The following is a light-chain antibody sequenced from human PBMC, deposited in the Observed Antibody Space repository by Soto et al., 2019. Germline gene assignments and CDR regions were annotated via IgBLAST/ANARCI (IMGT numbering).Light chain of an antibody. Sequence: QSVLTQPPSVSGAPGQRVTISCTGSSSNIGAGYDVHWYQQLPGTAPKLLIYGNSNRPSGFPDRFSGSKSGTSASLAITGLHAEHEHHYYCQSYHSCLRGHVVFIAGTKLTL. V-gene: IGLV1-40*01. CDR1: SSNIGAGYD. CDR3: QSYHSCLRGHVV. J-gene: IGLJ2*01. CDR2: GNS.